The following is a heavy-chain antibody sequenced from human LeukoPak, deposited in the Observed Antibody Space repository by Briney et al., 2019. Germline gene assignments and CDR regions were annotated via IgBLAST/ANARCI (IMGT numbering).Heavy chain of an antibody. CDR3: ASYFYGSANYFGEYFDY. CDR1: GGSISSIKW. CDR2: VHHSGST. V-gene: IGHV4-4*02. Sequence: SGTLSLTCAVSGGSISSIKWWSWARQPPGKGLEWIGEVHHSGSTNYNPSLKRRVTISADKSKNQFSLKLSSVTAADTAVYYCASYFYGSANYFGEYFDYWGQGTLVTVSS. D-gene: IGHD3-10*01. J-gene: IGHJ4*02.